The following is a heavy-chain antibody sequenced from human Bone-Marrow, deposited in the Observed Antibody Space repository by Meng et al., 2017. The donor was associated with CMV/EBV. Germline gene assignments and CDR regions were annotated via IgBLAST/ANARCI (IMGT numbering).Heavy chain of an antibody. J-gene: IGHJ6*02. D-gene: IGHD3-3*01. Sequence: SETLSLTCRVSGHSISSDYFWGWVRQPPGKGLEWIGINDSGSTYYNPSLKSRVTISVDTSKNQFSLKLSSVTAADTAVYYCARAGPKYYGAYYYYGMDVWGQGTTVTVSS. CDR1: GHSISSDYF. CDR2: INDSGST. CDR3: ARAGPKYYGAYYYYGMDV. V-gene: IGHV4-38-2*02.